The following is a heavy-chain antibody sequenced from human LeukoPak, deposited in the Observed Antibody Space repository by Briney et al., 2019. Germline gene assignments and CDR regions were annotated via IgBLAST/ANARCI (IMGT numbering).Heavy chain of an antibody. CDR3: ARVRRETGYFDY. CDR2: IKQDGSDE. V-gene: IGHV3-7*01. Sequence: GGSLRLSCTASGFTASGFTFSSYWMSWVRQAPGKGLEWVANIKQDGSDEYYVDSAKGRSSISRDNAKSSLYLQMGSLRAEDMAVYYCARVRRETGYFDYWGQGTLVTVSS. J-gene: IGHJ4*02. D-gene: IGHD1-14*01. CDR1: GFTFSSYW.